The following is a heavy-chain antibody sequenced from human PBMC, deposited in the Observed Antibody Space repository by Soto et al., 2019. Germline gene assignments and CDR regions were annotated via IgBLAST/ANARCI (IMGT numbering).Heavy chain of an antibody. J-gene: IGHJ5*02. D-gene: IGHD3-16*01. CDR3: ARDKGGNWFDP. Sequence: QVQLVQSGAEVKKPGASVKVSCKASGYTFTSYGISWVRQAPGQGLEWMGWISAYNGNTNYAQKLQGRVTMTTDTPKSTAYMEVRSLRSDDTGVYYCARDKGGNWFDPWGQGTLVTVSS. CDR1: GYTFTSYG. CDR2: ISAYNGNT. V-gene: IGHV1-18*01.